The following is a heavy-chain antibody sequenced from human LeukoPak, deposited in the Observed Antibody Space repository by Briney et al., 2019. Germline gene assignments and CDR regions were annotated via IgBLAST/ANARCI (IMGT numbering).Heavy chain of an antibody. CDR2: ISGSGGST. J-gene: IGHJ6*02. D-gene: IGHD6-6*01. V-gene: IGHV3-23*01. Sequence: GGSLRLSCAASGFTFSSYAMSWVRQAPGKGLEWVSTISGSGGSTYYADSVKGRFTISRDNSKNTLYLQMNTLRAEDTAVYYCAKLGGSSGYYYGLDVWGQGTTVTVSS. CDR3: AKLGGSSGYYYGLDV. CDR1: GFTFSSYA.